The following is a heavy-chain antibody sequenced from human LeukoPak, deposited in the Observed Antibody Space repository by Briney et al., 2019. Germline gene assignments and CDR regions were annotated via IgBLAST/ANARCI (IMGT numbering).Heavy chain of an antibody. CDR3: ARDHQGYCSGGSCTYFDY. V-gene: IGHV3-21*01. CDR2: ISGSSSYI. CDR1: GFSFSSYS. D-gene: IGHD2-15*01. J-gene: IGHJ4*02. Sequence: KTGGSLRLSCAASGFSFSSYSMNWVRQAPGKGLEWVSSISGSSSYIYYADSVKGRFTISRDNAKNSLYLQMNSLRAEDTAVYYCARDHQGYCSGGSCTYFDYWGQGTLLTVSS.